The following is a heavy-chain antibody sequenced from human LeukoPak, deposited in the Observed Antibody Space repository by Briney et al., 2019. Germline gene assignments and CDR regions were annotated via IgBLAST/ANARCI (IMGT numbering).Heavy chain of an antibody. V-gene: IGHV1-18*01. CDR2: ISAYNGNT. CDR3: ARGEVIVATTHLDY. J-gene: IGHJ4*02. Sequence: HWASVKVSCKASGYTFTSYGISWVRQAPGQGLEWMGWISAYNGNTNYAQKLQGRVTMTTDTSTSTAYMELRGLRSDDTAVYYCARGEVIVATTHLDYWGQGTLVTVSS. CDR1: GYTFTSYG. D-gene: IGHD5-12*01.